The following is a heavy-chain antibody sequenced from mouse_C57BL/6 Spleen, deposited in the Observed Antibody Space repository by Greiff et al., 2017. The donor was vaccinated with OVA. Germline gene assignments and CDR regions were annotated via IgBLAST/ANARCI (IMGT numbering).Heavy chain of an antibody. V-gene: IGHV1-54*01. CDR3: ARLGESYYAMDY. CDR2: INPGSGGT. CDR1: GYAFTNYL. J-gene: IGHJ4*01. Sequence: QVQLKQSGAELVRPGTSVKVSCKASGYAFTNYLIEWVKQRPGQGLEWIGVINPGSGGTNYNEKFKGKATLTADKSSSTAYMQLSSLTSEDSAVYFCARLGESYYAMDYWGQGTSVTVSS.